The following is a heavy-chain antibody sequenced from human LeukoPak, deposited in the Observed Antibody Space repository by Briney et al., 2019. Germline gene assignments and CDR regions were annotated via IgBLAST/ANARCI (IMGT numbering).Heavy chain of an antibody. D-gene: IGHD5-18*01. Sequence: ASVKVSCKVSGYTLTELSMHWVRQAPGKGLEWMGGFDPEDGETIYAQKFQGRVTMTEDTSTDTAYMELSSLRSEDTAVYYCVTDGVGGSGSPSGRVDTAMDWGQGTLVTVSS. CDR2: FDPEDGET. V-gene: IGHV1-24*01. CDR3: VTDGVGGSGSPSGRVDTAMD. CDR1: GYTLTELS. J-gene: IGHJ4*02.